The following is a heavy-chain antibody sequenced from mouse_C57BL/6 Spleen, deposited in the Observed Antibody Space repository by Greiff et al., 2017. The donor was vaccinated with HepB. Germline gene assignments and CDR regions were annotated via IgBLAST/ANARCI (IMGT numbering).Heavy chain of an antibody. D-gene: IGHD2-3*01. J-gene: IGHJ2*01. CDR2: INPNNGGT. Sequence: VQLQQSGPELVKPGASVKISCKASGYTFTDYYMNWVKQSHGKSLEWIGDINPNNGGTSYNQKFKGKATLTVDKSSSTAYMELRSLTSEDSAVYYCARSGWWLHLDYWGQGTTLTVSS. CDR3: ARSGWWLHLDY. CDR1: GYTFTDYY. V-gene: IGHV1-26*01.